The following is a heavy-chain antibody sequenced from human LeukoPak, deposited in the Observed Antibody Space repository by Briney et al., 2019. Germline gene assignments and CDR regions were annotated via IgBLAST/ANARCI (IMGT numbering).Heavy chain of an antibody. CDR2: IYYSGST. CDR1: GGSFSGYY. J-gene: IGHJ4*02. Sequence: PSETLSLTCAVYGGSFSGYYWSWIRQPPGKGLEWIGYIYYSGSTNYNPSLKSRVTISVDTSKNQFSLKLSSVTAADTAVYYCALGYCSSTSCYQLDYWGQGTLVTVSS. CDR3: ALGYCSSTSCYQLDY. D-gene: IGHD2-2*01. V-gene: IGHV4-59*08.